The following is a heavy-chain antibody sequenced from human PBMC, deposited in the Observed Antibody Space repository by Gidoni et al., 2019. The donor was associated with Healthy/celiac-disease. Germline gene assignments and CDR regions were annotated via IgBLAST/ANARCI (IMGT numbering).Heavy chain of an antibody. Sequence: EVQLVESGGGLVQPGGSLKLSCAASGFTFSASVMHWVRQASGKGLEWVGRIRTKADSYATAYAASVKGRFTISRDDSENTAYLRMNSLKTEDTAVYYCTRLTYCGGGDCYYDYWGQGTLVTVSS. D-gene: IGHD2-21*01. J-gene: IGHJ4*02. V-gene: IGHV3-73*02. CDR1: GFTFSASV. CDR3: TRLTYCGGGDCYYDY. CDR2: IRTKADSYAT.